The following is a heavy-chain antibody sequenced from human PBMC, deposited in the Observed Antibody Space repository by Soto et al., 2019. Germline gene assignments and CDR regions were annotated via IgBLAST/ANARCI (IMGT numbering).Heavy chain of an antibody. CDR1: GGSISSGGYS. V-gene: IGHV4-30-2*01. CDR3: ARGVPAAGYNWFDP. J-gene: IGHJ5*02. CDR2: IYHSGST. D-gene: IGHD2-2*01. Sequence: QLQLQESGSGLVKPSQTLSLTCAVSGGSISSGGYSWSWIRQPPGKGLEWIGYIYHSGSTYYNPSLKSRVTISVDRSKNQFSLKLSSVTAADMAVYYCARGVPAAGYNWFDPWGQGTLVTVSS.